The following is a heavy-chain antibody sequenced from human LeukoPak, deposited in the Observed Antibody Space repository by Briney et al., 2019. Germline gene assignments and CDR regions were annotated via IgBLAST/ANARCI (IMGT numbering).Heavy chain of an antibody. J-gene: IGHJ5*02. Sequence: GGSLRPSCAASGFTFSSYSMNWVRQAPGKGLEGVSSISSSSSYIYYADSVKGRFTISRDNAKNSLYLQMNSLIAEDTAVYYCARGPPTTPPTNWFDPWGQGTLVTVSS. CDR3: ARGPPTTPPTNWFDP. CDR2: ISSSSSYI. CDR1: GFTFSSYS. D-gene: IGHD1-14*01. V-gene: IGHV3-21*01.